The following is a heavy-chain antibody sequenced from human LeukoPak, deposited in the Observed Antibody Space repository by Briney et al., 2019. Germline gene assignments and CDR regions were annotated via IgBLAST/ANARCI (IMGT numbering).Heavy chain of an antibody. V-gene: IGHV3-21*01. CDR1: GFTFSSYG. CDR3: ARDRRRSGVDY. D-gene: IGHD2-15*01. CDR2: ISSSSSYI. J-gene: IGHJ4*02. Sequence: GGSLRLSCAASGFTFSSYGMSWVRQATGKGLEWVSSISSSSSYIYYADSVKGRFTISRDNAKNSLYLQMNSLRAEDTAVYYCARDRRRSGVDYWGQGTLVTVSS.